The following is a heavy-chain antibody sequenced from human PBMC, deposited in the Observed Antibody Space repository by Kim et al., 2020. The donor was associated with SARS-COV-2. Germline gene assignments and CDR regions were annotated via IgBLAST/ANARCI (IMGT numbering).Heavy chain of an antibody. V-gene: IGHV3-7*01. CDR1: GLTFDGYW. D-gene: IGHD5-12*01. Sequence: GGSRRLSCAGSGLTFDGYWMNWVRQAPGKGLEWLAIIKQDASEMFYVDSVRGRFTISRDNAKNLLYLQMNSLTPEDTAVYYCVGGAGWLPDYWGQGTLVTVSS. CDR3: VGGAGWLPDY. J-gene: IGHJ4*02. CDR2: IKQDASEM.